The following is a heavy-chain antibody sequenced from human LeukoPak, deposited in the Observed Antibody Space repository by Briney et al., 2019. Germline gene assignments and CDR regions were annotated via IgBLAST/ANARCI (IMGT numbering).Heavy chain of an antibody. V-gene: IGHV3-23*01. D-gene: IGHD3-22*01. CDR2: ISGSGGSI. J-gene: IGHJ4*02. Sequence: GGSLRLSCAASGFTFSSYAMSWVRQAPGKGLEWVSAISGSGGSIYYADSVKGRFTISRDNSKNTLYLQMNSLRAEDTAVYYCAKDDSSGYYYFDYWGQGTLVTVSS. CDR1: GFTFSSYA. CDR3: AKDDSSGYYYFDY.